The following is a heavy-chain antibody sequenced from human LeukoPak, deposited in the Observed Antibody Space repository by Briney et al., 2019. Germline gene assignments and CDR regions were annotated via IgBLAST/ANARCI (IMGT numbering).Heavy chain of an antibody. J-gene: IGHJ4*02. V-gene: IGHV3-66*04. CDR3: ARRGHGYGSPFDY. CDR1: GFTVSSNY. CDR2: IYPNGDT. D-gene: IGHD5-18*01. Sequence: GGSLRLSCAASGFTVSSNYMNWVRQAPGKGLEWVSMIYPNGDTFYTDSVKGRFTISRDNSKNTLDLQMSSLRAEDTAVYYCARRGHGYGSPFDYWGQGTLVTVSS.